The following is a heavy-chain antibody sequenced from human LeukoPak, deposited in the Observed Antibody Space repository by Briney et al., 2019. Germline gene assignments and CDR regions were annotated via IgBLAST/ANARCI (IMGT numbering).Heavy chain of an antibody. V-gene: IGHV3-33*01. CDR2: IWYDGSNK. CDR1: GVTFSSYG. J-gene: IGHJ6*02. Sequence: GGALRLSCAASGVTFSSYGMHWVRQAPGKGLEGGAGIWYDGSNKYYADSVKGRSTISRDNSKNTLYLQMNSLRAEDTAVYYCAREVTLGMDVWGQGTTVTVPS. CDR3: AREVTLGMDV. D-gene: IGHD4-23*01.